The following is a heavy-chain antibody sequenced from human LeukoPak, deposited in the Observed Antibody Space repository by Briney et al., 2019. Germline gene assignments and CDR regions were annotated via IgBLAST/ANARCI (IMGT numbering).Heavy chain of an antibody. CDR1: GGSFSGYY. V-gene: IGHV4-34*01. J-gene: IGHJ4*02. CDR2: INHSGST. CDR3: ARRPNYYGSGRFDY. Sequence: SETLSHTCAVYGGSFSGYYWSWIRQPPGKGLEWIGEINHSGSTNYNPSLKSRVTISVDTSKNQFSLKLSSVTAADTAVYYCARRPNYYGSGRFDYWGQGTLVTVSS. D-gene: IGHD3-10*01.